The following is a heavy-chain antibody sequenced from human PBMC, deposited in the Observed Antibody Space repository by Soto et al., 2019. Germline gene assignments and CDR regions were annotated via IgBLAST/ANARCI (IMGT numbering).Heavy chain of an antibody. CDR3: ASPPAGVVVVAATPDYYGMDV. CDR2: IIPIFGTA. Sequence: QVQLVQSGAEVKKPGSSVKVSCKASGGTFSSYAISWVRQAPGQGLEWMGGIIPIFGTANYAQKFQGRVTITADKSTSTDYMELSSLRSEDTAVYYCASPPAGVVVVAATPDYYGMDVWGQGTTVTVSS. J-gene: IGHJ6*02. D-gene: IGHD2-15*01. V-gene: IGHV1-69*06. CDR1: GGTFSSYA.